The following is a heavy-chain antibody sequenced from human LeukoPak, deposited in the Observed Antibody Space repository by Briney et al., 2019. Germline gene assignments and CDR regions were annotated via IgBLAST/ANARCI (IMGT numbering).Heavy chain of an antibody. CDR2: ISAYNGNA. CDR1: GYTFTNYG. D-gene: IGHD3-22*01. J-gene: IGHJ3*02. CDR3: ARACYYYDNSYDDAFDI. V-gene: IGHV1-18*01. Sequence: ASVKVSCKASGYTFTNYGISWVRQAPGQGLQWMAWISAYNGNADYAQKFQGRVTMTTDTSTSTAYMELRSLRSDDTAVYYCARACYYYDNSYDDAFDIWGQGTMVTVSS.